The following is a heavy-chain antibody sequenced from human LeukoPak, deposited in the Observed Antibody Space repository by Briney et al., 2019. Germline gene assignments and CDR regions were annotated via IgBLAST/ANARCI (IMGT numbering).Heavy chain of an antibody. CDR1: GYTFTSYY. V-gene: IGHV1-46*01. CDR2: INPSGGST. CDR3: ARAACSGGSCYRYYFDY. Sequence: ASVKVSCKASGYTFTSYYMHWVRQAPGQGLEWMGIINPSGGSTSYAQKFQGRVTMTRDTSTSTVYMELSSLRSEDTAMYYCARAACSGGSCYRYYFDYWGQGTPVTVSS. J-gene: IGHJ4*02. D-gene: IGHD2-15*01.